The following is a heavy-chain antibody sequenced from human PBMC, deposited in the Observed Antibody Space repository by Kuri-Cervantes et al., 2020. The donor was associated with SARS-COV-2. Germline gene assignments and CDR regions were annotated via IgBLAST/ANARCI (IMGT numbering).Heavy chain of an antibody. J-gene: IGHJ4*02. CDR3: ARRSNYDFWSGYSTFDY. CDR1: GGSISSSSYY. Sequence: SETLSLTCTVSGGSISSSSYYWGWIRQPPGKGLEWIGSIYYSGSTYYNPSLKSRVTISVDTSKNQFSLKLSSVTAADTAVYYCARRSNYDFWSGYSTFDYWGQGTLVTDSS. CDR2: IYYSGST. V-gene: IGHV4-39*07. D-gene: IGHD3-3*01.